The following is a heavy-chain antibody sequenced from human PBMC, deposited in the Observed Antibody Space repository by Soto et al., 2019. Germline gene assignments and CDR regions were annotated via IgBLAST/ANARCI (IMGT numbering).Heavy chain of an antibody. CDR3: ARDLNWNQADY. CDR2: INVDGGTT. J-gene: IGHJ4*02. V-gene: IGHV3-74*01. CDR1: GFTFSQHW. D-gene: IGHD1-20*01. Sequence: GGSLRLSCAASGFTFSQHWMHWFRQAPGKGLVWVSRINVDGGTTDYADSVKGRFAISRDNAKNTLNLQMNSLRTEDTAVYYCARDLNWNQADYWGQGTLVTVSS.